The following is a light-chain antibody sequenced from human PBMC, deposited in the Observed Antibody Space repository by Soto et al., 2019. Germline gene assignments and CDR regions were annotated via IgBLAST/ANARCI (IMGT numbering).Light chain of an antibody. J-gene: IGKJ3*01. Sequence: EIVVTQSPGILSVSPGDRATLSCRASQSVGRNLAWYQQKPGQAPTLLIYAASTRATGLPARFSDSGSGTDFTLTISSLQSEDFAVYYCQEYSKWPLFPFGPGTRVDIK. V-gene: IGKV3-15*01. CDR3: QEYSKWPLFP. CDR1: QSVGRN. CDR2: AAS.